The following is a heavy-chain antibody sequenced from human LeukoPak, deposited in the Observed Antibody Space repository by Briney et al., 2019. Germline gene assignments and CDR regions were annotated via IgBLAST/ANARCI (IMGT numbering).Heavy chain of an antibody. V-gene: IGHV3-30*02. CDR3: ALAFVDY. D-gene: IGHD3-3*02. CDR1: GFTFSSYG. CDR2: IRYDGSNK. Sequence: TGGSLRLSCAASGFTFSSYGMHWVRQAPGKGLEWVAFIRYDGSNKYYADSVKGRFTISRDNSKNTVYLQMNSLRTEDTAVYYCALAFVDYWGQGILVTVSS. J-gene: IGHJ4*02.